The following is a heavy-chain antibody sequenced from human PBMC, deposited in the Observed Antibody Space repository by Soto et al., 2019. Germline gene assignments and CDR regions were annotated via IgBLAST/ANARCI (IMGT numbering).Heavy chain of an antibody. Sequence: PSETRSLTCTISGGSIGSYYWSWIRQPPGKGLEWIGYIYYSGSTNYNPSLKSRVTISVDTSKNQFSLKLSSVTAADTAVYYCARVRDYESLFDYWGQGTLVTSPQ. CDR2: IYYSGST. CDR1: GGSIGSYY. D-gene: IGHD4-17*01. V-gene: IGHV4-59*01. CDR3: ARVRDYESLFDY. J-gene: IGHJ4*02.